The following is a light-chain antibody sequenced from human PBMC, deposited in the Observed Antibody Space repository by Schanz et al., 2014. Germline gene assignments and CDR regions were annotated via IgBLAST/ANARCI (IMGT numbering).Light chain of an antibody. CDR1: QSVSSH. CDR3: QQYHTSRT. CDR2: GAS. J-gene: IGKJ1*01. V-gene: IGKV3D-15*03. Sequence: EIVLTQSPATLSVSPGERATLSCRASQSVSSHLVWYQQKFGQAPRLLIYGASIRATGIPTRFSGSGSGTEFPLTISVLQSEDVAIYYCQQYHTSRTFGQGTKVEIK.